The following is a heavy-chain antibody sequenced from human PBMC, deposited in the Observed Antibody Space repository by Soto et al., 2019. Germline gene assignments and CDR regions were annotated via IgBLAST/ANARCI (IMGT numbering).Heavy chain of an antibody. CDR2: IVPIYRTA. CDR3: VRDSGAKLSSS. CDR1: GGTFSSYR. V-gene: IGHV1-69*13. D-gene: IGHD6-13*01. Sequence: SVMVSCKASGGTFSSYRINWVRQAPGQGLEWVGGIVPIYRTADYAQKFQGRVTITADESARTSYMELRSLKSQDTAAYYCVRDSGAKLSSSWGQGTLVTVSS. J-gene: IGHJ4*02.